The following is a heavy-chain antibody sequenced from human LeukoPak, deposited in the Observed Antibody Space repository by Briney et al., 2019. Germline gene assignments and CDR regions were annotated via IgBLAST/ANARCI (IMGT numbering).Heavy chain of an antibody. V-gene: IGHV1-18*01. J-gene: IGHJ3*02. Sequence: ASVKVSCKASGYTFTSYGISWVRQAPGQGLEWMGWISAYNGNTNYAQKLQGRVTITRDTSASTAYMELSSLRSEDTAVYYCARMRSITMIVELDAFDIWGQGTMVTVSS. CDR3: ARMRSITMIVELDAFDI. CDR1: GYTFTSYG. D-gene: IGHD3-22*01. CDR2: ISAYNGNT.